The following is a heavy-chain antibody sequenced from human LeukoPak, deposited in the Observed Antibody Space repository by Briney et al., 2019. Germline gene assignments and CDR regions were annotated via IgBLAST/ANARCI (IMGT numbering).Heavy chain of an antibody. V-gene: IGHV4-34*01. CDR1: GFTFSSYA. CDR2: INHSGST. Sequence: GSLRLSCAASGFTFSSYAMSWIRQPPGKGLEWIGEINHSGSTNYNPSLKSRVTISVDKSKNQFSLKLSSVTAADTAVYYCARLGGGSGSYYNFPAEYYFDYWGQGTLVTVSS. CDR3: ARLGGGSGSYYNFPAEYYFDY. J-gene: IGHJ4*02. D-gene: IGHD3-10*01.